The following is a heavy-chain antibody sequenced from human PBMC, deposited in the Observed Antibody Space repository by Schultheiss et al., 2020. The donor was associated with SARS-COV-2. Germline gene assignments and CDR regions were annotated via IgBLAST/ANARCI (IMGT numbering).Heavy chain of an antibody. CDR3: ARGRGCSGGSCYSFRWFDP. CDR1: GGSFSGYY. J-gene: IGHJ5*02. Sequence: ETLSLTCAVYGGSFSGYYWSWIRQPPGKGLEWIGSIYHSGSTYYNPSLKSRVTISVDRSKNQFSLKLSSVTAADTAVYYCARGRGCSGGSCYSFRWFDPWGQGTLVTVSS. D-gene: IGHD2-15*01. V-gene: IGHV4-34*01. CDR2: IYHSGST.